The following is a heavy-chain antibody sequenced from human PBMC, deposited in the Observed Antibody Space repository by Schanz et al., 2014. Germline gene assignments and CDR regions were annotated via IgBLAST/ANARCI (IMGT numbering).Heavy chain of an antibody. J-gene: IGHJ4*02. Sequence: EVQLLESGGGLVQPGGSLRLSCAASGFNFGSYAMSWVRQAPGKGLEWVSGISGTGGGTAYYADSVKGRFTISRDNSKNTLYLQMNSLRAEDTAVYHCAKDLPAVAVAPLMTGLYDSWGQGTLVTVSS. CDR2: ISGTGGGTA. CDR1: GFNFGSYA. V-gene: IGHV3-23*01. CDR3: AKDLPAVAVAPLMTGLYDS. D-gene: IGHD6-19*01.